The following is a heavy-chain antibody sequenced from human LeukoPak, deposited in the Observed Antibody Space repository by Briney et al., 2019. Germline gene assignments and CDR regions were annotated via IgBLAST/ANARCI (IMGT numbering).Heavy chain of an antibody. J-gene: IGHJ4*02. Sequence: GGSLRLSCAASGFTFSSYGMHRVRQAPGKGLEWISFVSISSGTIYYADSVKGRFSISRDNAKSSLDLQMNSLRAEDTAVYYCARVMSTFGGVRNYFDSWGQGTLVTVSS. CDR2: VSISSGTI. CDR1: GFTFSSYG. CDR3: ARVMSTFGGVRNYFDS. V-gene: IGHV3-48*04. D-gene: IGHD3-16*01.